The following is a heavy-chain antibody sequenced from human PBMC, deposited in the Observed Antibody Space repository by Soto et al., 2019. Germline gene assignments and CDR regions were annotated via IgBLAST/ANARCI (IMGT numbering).Heavy chain of an antibody. D-gene: IGHD3-16*01. CDR3: VRNLFGEDEY. CDR1: GFILSNYW. CDR2: INRDGSST. Sequence: EVQLVESGGGLIQPGESLRLSCATSGFILSNYWMHWVRQAPGKGLVWVSRINRDGSSTTYADSVKGRFSISRDTAKNTLYLQMNSLRAEDTAVYFCVRNLFGEDEYWGQGILVSVSS. J-gene: IGHJ4*02. V-gene: IGHV3-74*03.